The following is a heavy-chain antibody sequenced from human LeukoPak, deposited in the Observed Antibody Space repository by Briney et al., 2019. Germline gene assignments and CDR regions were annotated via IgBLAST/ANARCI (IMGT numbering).Heavy chain of an antibody. Sequence: PSETLSLTCTVSGGSISSSSYYWGWIRQPPGKGLEWIGSIYYSGSTYFNPSLKSRVTISVDTSKNQFSLKLSSVTAADTAVYYCARVVVAPYYFDYWGQGTLVTVSS. CDR3: ARVVVAPYYFDY. V-gene: IGHV4-39*07. J-gene: IGHJ4*02. CDR2: IYYSGST. D-gene: IGHD2-2*01. CDR1: GGSISSSSYY.